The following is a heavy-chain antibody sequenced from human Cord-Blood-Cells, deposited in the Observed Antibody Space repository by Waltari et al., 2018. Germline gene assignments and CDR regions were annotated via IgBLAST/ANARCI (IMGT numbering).Heavy chain of an antibody. CDR1: GFTFDDYA. V-gene: IGHV3-9*01. Sequence: EVQLVESGGGLVQHGRSLRLSCAASGFTFDDYAMPWVRQVPGKGLGWVSGISWNSGSIGYADSVKGRFTISRDNAKNSLYLQMNSLRAEDTALYYCAKGVMTTVTTSYFDLWGRGTLVTVSS. J-gene: IGHJ2*01. D-gene: IGHD4-4*01. CDR3: AKGVMTTVTTSYFDL. CDR2: ISWNSGSI.